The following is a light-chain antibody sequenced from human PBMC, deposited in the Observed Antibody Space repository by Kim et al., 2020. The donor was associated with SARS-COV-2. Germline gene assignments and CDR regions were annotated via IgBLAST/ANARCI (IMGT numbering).Light chain of an antibody. V-gene: IGKV3-15*01. J-gene: IGKJ1*01. CDR2: AAS. Sequence: EIVMTQSPATLAVSPGERVTLSCRASQSVNSNLAWYQQKPGQAPRLLIYAASARATGLPARFSGSGSGTEFTLTISSLQSDDYAIYYCQQYNQWPPWTFGQGTKVEIK. CDR1: QSVNSN. CDR3: QQYNQWPPWT.